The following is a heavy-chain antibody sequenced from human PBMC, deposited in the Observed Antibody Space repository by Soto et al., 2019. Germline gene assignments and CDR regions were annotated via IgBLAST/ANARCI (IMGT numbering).Heavy chain of an antibody. CDR3: AKARVFIGAIVTLLDS. J-gene: IGHJ4*02. D-gene: IGHD3-16*02. CDR2: ISNNGDTA. V-gene: IGHV3-23*01. Sequence: EVQLLESGGGLVQPGGSLTLSCATSGFTFSSYAMVWVRQAAEKGLEWVASISNNGDTAYYADSVKGRFTISRGNSENPLYLQMNGVRADDTALYFCAKARVFIGAIVTLLDSWGQGTQVTVSS. CDR1: GFTFSSYA.